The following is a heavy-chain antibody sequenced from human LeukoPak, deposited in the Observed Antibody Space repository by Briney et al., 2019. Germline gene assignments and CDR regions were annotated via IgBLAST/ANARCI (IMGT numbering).Heavy chain of an antibody. CDR2: IYPGDSDT. CDR1: GYNFNSYW. J-gene: IGHJ6*02. D-gene: IGHD2-15*01. V-gene: IGHV5-51*01. CDR3: ARCYCSCSDCRTYYYAMDV. Sequence: GESLKISCKGSGYNFNSYWIGWVRQMPGKGLEWMGIIYPGDSDTRYSLSFRGQVTASADKSINTAYLQWSSLKASDTAVYYCARCYCSCSDCRTYYYAMDVWGQGTTVTVSS.